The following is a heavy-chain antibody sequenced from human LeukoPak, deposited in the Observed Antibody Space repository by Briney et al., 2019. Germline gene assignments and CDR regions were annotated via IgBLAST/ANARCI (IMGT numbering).Heavy chain of an antibody. CDR3: ARSDYGFDY. Sequence: GGSLRLSCAASGFTFSRCAMSGVRQAPGKGLEWVSAISGSGGSTYYADSVKGRFTISRDNSKNTLYLQMGSLRAEDIAVYYCARSDYGFDYWGQGTLVTVSS. CDR2: ISGSGGST. J-gene: IGHJ4*02. CDR1: GFTFSRCA. D-gene: IGHD4-17*01. V-gene: IGHV3-23*01.